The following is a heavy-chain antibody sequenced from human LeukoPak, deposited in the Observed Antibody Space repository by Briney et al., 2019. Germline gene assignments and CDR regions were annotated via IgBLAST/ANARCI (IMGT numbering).Heavy chain of an antibody. Sequence: ASVKVSCKASGYTFTSYDINWVRQATGQGLEWMGWMNPNSGNTGYAQKFQGRVTMTRNTSISTAYMELSSLRSEGTAVYYCARVYGSGSYLNFDYWGQGTLVTVSS. D-gene: IGHD3-10*01. V-gene: IGHV1-8*01. CDR2: MNPNSGNT. CDR3: ARVYGSGSYLNFDY. J-gene: IGHJ4*02. CDR1: GYTFTSYD.